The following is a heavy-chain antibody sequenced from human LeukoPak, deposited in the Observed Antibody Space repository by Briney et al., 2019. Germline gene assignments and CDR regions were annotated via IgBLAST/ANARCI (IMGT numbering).Heavy chain of an antibody. Sequence: SETLSLTCAVSGGSISRSNWWSWVRQSPGKGLEWIGEIYDNGSTNYNPSLKSRVTISVDTSQNQFFLLLTSVTAADTAVYYCARVAGYLPTRWFDPWGQGTHVTVSS. CDR1: GGSISRSNW. D-gene: IGHD6-25*01. CDR2: IYDNGST. V-gene: IGHV4-4*02. J-gene: IGHJ5*02. CDR3: ARVAGYLPTRWFDP.